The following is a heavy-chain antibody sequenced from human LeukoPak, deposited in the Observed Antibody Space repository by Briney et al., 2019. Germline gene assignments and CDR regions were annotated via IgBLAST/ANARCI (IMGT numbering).Heavy chain of an antibody. CDR1: GYTFTSYY. Sequence: ASVKVSCKASGYTFTSYYMHWVRQAPGQGPEWMGIINPSGGSTSYAQKFQGRVTMTRDTSTSTVYMELSSLRSEDTAVYYCASAYCGGDCYSPEEEYYYYGMDVWGKGTTVTVSS. J-gene: IGHJ6*04. CDR2: INPSGGST. CDR3: ASAYCGGDCYSPEEEYYYYGMDV. D-gene: IGHD2-21*02. V-gene: IGHV1-46*01.